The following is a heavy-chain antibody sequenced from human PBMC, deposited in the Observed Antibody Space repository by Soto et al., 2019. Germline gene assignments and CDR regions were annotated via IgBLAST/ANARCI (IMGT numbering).Heavy chain of an antibody. V-gene: IGHV3-7*01. CDR3: ARDGTEAADYDCWSGYYSRGYYYYMDV. CDR2: IKQDGSEK. CDR1: GFTFSSYW. J-gene: IGHJ6*03. D-gene: IGHD3-3*01. Sequence: GGSLRLSCAASGFTFSSYWMSWVRQAPGKGLEWVANIKQDGSEKYYVDSMKGRFTISRDNAKNSLDQQMNSLRVEDTAVYYCARDGTEAADYDCWSGYYSRGYYYYMDVWGKGTTVTVSS.